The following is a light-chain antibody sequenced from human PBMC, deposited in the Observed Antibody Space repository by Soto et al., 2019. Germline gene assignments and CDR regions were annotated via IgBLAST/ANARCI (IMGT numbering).Light chain of an antibody. J-gene: IGLJ1*01. V-gene: IGLV2-11*01. CDR2: DVS. Sequence: QSALTQPRSVYGSPGQSVTISCTGTSSDVGGYHYVSWYQQHPGKAPKLMIYDVSKRPSGVPDRFSGSKSGNTASLTVSGLQAEDEADYYCCSYAGSYTQVFGTGTKLTVL. CDR1: SSDVGGYHY. CDR3: CSYAGSYTQV.